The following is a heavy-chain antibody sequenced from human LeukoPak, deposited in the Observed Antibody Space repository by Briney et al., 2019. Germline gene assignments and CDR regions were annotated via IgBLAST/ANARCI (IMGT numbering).Heavy chain of an antibody. Sequence: SETLSLTCTVSGGSISSYYWSWIRQPPGKGLEWIGYIYYSGSTNYNPSLKSRVTISVDTSKNQFSLKLSSVTAADTAVYYCARLPLSRITMILDAFDIWGQGTMVTVSS. CDR2: IYYSGST. V-gene: IGHV4-59*08. CDR1: GGSISSYY. J-gene: IGHJ3*02. D-gene: IGHD3-22*01. CDR3: ARLPLSRITMILDAFDI.